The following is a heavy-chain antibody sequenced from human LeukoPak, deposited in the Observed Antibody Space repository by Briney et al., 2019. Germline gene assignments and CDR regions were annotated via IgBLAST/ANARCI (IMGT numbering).Heavy chain of an antibody. CDR3: ARLAYYDRSGYYGFDY. J-gene: IGHJ4*02. V-gene: IGHV4-59*01. Sequence: PSETLSLTCTVSGVSISSYHWSWIRQPPGKGLEGIGEISDSGSTNYNPSLKSRVTISLDTSKNQFSLKLSSVTAADTAVYYCARLAYYDRSGYYGFDYWGEGTLVTVSS. CDR2: ISDSGST. CDR1: GVSISSYH. D-gene: IGHD3-22*01.